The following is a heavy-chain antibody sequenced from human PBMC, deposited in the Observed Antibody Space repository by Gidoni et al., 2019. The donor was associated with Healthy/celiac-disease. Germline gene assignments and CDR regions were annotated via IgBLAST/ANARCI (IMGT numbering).Heavy chain of an antibody. CDR2: ISSGSSYI. Sequence: EVQLVESGGGVVKPGGSLRLSCAASGFTFSSYSMNWVRQAPGKGLEWVSSISSGSSYIFYADSVKGRFTISRDNAKNSLYLQMNSLRAEDTAVYYCARGRNYGDLNGYWGQGTLVTVSS. CDR3: ARGRNYGDLNGY. D-gene: IGHD4-17*01. V-gene: IGHV3-21*01. J-gene: IGHJ4*02. CDR1: GFTFSSYS.